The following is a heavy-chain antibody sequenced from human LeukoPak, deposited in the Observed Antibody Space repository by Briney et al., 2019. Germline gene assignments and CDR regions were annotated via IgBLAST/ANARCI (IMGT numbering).Heavy chain of an antibody. CDR1: GFAFSSYA. V-gene: IGHV3-23*01. Sequence: GGSLRLSCAASGFAFSSYAMSWVRQAPGKGLEWVSGISGSGAYTYYADSVKGRFTISRDNSKNTLFLQMNSLRAEDTAVYYCAKDLSGYWKQIDYRGQGTLVTVSS. CDR2: ISGSGAYT. D-gene: IGHD3-22*01. CDR3: AKDLSGYWKQIDY. J-gene: IGHJ4*02.